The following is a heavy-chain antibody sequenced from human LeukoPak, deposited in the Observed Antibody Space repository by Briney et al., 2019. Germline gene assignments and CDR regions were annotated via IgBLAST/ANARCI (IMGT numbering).Heavy chain of an antibody. V-gene: IGHV3-48*04. CDR1: GFTFSSYS. Sequence: GGSLRLSCAASGFTFSSYSMSWVRQAPGKGLEWIPYISSNSRSKYYADSVEGRFTISRDNAKNSLYLQMNSQRAEDTAVYYCARENRVYYEVGSAGFDPWGQGTLVTVSS. CDR3: ARENRVYYEVGSAGFDP. J-gene: IGHJ5*02. CDR2: ISSNSRSK. D-gene: IGHD3-22*01.